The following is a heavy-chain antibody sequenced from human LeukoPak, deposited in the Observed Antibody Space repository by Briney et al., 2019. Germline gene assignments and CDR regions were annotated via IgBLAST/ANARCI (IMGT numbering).Heavy chain of an antibody. CDR3: ATKRGQGTQLNYNWFDP. CDR1: GFTFSSYA. D-gene: IGHD1-1*01. J-gene: IGHJ5*02. CDR2: ISGGKDST. V-gene: IGHV3-23*01. Sequence: GGSLRLSCAASGFTFSSYAMYWVRQAPGKGLEWVSAISGGKDSTYYADSVRGRFTISRDNSRSTLYLQMNSLRAEDTAIYYCATKRGQGTQLNYNWFDPWGQGTLVTVSS.